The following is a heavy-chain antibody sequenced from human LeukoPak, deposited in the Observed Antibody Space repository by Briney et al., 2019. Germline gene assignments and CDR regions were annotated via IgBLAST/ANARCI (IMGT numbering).Heavy chain of an antibody. CDR2: IIPIFGTA. CDR1: GYTFTSYG. Sequence: GASVKVSCKASGYTFTSYGISWVRQAPGQGLEWMGGIIPIFGTANYAQKFQGRVTITADESTSTAYMELSSLRSEDTAVYYCARGTTAMDYYYYYGMDVWAKGPRSPSP. D-gene: IGHD5-18*01. J-gene: IGHJ6*02. CDR3: ARGTTAMDYYYYYGMDV. V-gene: IGHV1-69*13.